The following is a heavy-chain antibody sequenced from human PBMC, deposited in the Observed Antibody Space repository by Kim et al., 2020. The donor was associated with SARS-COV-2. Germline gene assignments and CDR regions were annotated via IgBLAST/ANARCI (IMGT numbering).Heavy chain of an antibody. CDR2: IWYDGSNK. CDR1: GFTFSSYG. CDR3: ARDLDYYYGMDV. Sequence: GGSLRLSCAASGFTFSSYGMHWVRQAPGKGLEWVAVIWYDGSNKYYADSVKGRFNISRDNSKNTLYLQMNSLRAEDTAVYYCARDLDYYYGMDVWGQGTTVTVSS. V-gene: IGHV3-33*01. J-gene: IGHJ6*02.